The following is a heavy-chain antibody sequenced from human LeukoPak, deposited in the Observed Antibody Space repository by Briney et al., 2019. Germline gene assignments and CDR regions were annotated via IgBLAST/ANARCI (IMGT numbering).Heavy chain of an antibody. CDR2: ISHDGSNQ. D-gene: IGHD3-22*01. CDR1: GFTFSRFG. J-gene: IGHJ3*02. CDR3: ARGEDYYDTGGYFGDAFDI. V-gene: IGHV3-30*03. Sequence: GGSLRLSCAASGFTFSRFGIHWVRQAPGKGLEWVALISHDGSNQYYGASVKGRFTISRDNSKNTLYLQMDSLRVEDTAVYYCARGEDYYDTGGYFGDAFDIWGQGTMVTVSS.